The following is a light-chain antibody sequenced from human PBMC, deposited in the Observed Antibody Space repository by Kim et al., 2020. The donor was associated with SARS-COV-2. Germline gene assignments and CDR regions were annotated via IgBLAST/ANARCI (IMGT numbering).Light chain of an antibody. V-gene: IGKV4-1*01. J-gene: IGKJ2*03. Sequence: DIVMTQSPDSLAVSLGERATINCKSNQTLFYSSNNKNYLAWYQQRPGQSPKLLIYWASTRGSGVPARFSGSGSGTDFTLTINTLQAEDVAVYYCQQYYDAPRSFGQGTKLEI. CDR2: WAS. CDR3: QQYYDAPRS. CDR1: QTLFYSSNNKNY.